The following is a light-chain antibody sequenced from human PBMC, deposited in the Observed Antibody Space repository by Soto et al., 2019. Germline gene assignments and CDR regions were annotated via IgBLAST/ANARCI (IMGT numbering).Light chain of an antibody. CDR3: QQFNSYPIT. CDR2: DVS. CDR1: QDIRGA. Sequence: IQVTQSPSSLSASVGDRVTITCRASQDIRGALAWYQQKPGKAPKLLIYDVSTLESGVPSRFSGSGSGTEFTLIITSLQPEDFGTYYCQQFNSYPITFGHGTRLEIK. J-gene: IGKJ5*01. V-gene: IGKV1-13*02.